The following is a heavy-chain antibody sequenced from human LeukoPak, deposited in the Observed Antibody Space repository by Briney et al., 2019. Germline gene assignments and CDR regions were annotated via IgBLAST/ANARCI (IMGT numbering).Heavy chain of an antibody. V-gene: IGHV1-18*01. CDR3: ARDVEGGYNRPPFDY. J-gene: IGHJ4*02. Sequence: GASVKVSCKASGYTFTSYGISWVRQAPGQGPEWMGWISAYNGNTNYAQKLQGRVTMTTDTSTSTAYMELRSLRSDDTAVYYCARDVEGGYNRPPFDYWGQGTLVTVSS. D-gene: IGHD5-24*01. CDR1: GYTFTSYG. CDR2: ISAYNGNT.